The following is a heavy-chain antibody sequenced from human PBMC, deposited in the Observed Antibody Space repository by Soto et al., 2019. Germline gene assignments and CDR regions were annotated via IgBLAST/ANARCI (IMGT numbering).Heavy chain of an antibody. CDR1: GFTFSTSA. V-gene: IGHV1-58*01. J-gene: IGHJ2*01. CDR3: AADHSFYPGSGNYSPWNFDL. D-gene: IGHD3-10*01. CDR2: IVVGSGKT. Sequence: QMQLVQSGPEVQKPGTSVKVSCKASGFTFSTSAVQWVRQARGQRLEWIGWIVVGSGKTNYAQQIQERVTFTSDMSTSTAYMELSSLRSEDTAVYYCAADHSFYPGSGNYSPWNFDLWGRGTLVTVSS.